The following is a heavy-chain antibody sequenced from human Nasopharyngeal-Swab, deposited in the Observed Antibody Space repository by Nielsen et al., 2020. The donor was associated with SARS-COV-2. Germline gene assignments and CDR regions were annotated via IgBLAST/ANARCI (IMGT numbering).Heavy chain of an antibody. CDR1: GFTVSSNY. V-gene: IGHV3-66*01. J-gene: IGHJ3*02. CDR2: IYSGGST. CDR3: ARDRPQGGLSGYGDAFDI. Sequence: GESLKISCASSGFTVSSNYLSWVRQAPRKGLEWVSVIYSGGSTYYADSVKGRFTISRDNSKNTLYLQMNSLRAEDTAVYYFARDRPQGGLSGYGDAFDIWGQGTMVTVSS. D-gene: IGHD5-12*01.